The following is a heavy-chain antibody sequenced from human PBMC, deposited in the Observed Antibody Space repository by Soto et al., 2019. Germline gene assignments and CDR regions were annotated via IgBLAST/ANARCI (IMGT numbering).Heavy chain of an antibody. Sequence: QMQLVQSGPEVKKPGTSVKVSCKASGFTFTSSAMQWVRQARGQRLEWIGWIVVGSGNTNYAQKFQERVTITRDMSTSTAYMELSSLRSEDMAVYYCAAEVRSGSYPTWEDYYYYYGMDVWGQGTTVTVSS. CDR1: GFTFTSSA. CDR2: IVVGSGNT. CDR3: AAEVRSGSYPTWEDYYYYYGMDV. V-gene: IGHV1-58*02. J-gene: IGHJ6*02. D-gene: IGHD1-26*01.